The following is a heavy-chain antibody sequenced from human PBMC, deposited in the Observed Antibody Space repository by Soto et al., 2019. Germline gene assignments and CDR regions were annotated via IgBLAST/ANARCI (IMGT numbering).Heavy chain of an antibody. D-gene: IGHD5-12*01. Sequence: GGSLRLSCAASGFTFFSYSMNWVRQAPGKGLEWVSYISSSSSTSSIYYAGSVQGRFTISRDNAKNSLYLQMNSLRDEDTAVYYCARDNIADPGGMDVWGQGTTVTVSS. J-gene: IGHJ6*02. CDR3: ARDNIADPGGMDV. CDR1: GFTFFSYS. V-gene: IGHV3-48*01. CDR2: ISSSSSTSSI.